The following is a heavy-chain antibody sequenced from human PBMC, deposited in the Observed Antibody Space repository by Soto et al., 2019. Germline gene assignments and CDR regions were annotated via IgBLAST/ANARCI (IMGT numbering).Heavy chain of an antibody. CDR2: IYPGDSDT. D-gene: IGHD3-9*01. CDR1: GYSFTSYW. CDR3: ARQSASDYDILTGYPLDY. V-gene: IGHV5-51*01. J-gene: IGHJ4*02. Sequence: GESLKISCKGSGYSFTSYWIGWVRQMPGKGLEWMGIIYPGDSDTRYSPSFQGQVTISADKSISTAYLQWSSLKASDTAMYYCARQSASDYDILTGYPLDYWGQGTLVTVS.